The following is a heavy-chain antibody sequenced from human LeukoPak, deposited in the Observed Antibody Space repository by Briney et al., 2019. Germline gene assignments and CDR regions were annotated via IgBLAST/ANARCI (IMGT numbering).Heavy chain of an antibody. V-gene: IGHV3-20*04. J-gene: IGHJ4*02. Sequence: PGGSLRLSCAACGFTFDDYGMGWVRQAPGKGLEWVSGINWNGGSTGYADSVKGRFTISIDNAKNSLYLQMNSLRADDTALYYCARDRWGDSGGYYHHTLDYWGQGTLVTVSS. CDR3: ARDRWGDSGGYYHHTLDY. CDR1: GFTFDDYG. CDR2: INWNGGST. D-gene: IGHD3-22*01.